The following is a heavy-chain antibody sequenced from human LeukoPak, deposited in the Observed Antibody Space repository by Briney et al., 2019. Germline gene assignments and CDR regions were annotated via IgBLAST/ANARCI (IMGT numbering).Heavy chain of an antibody. CDR2: IYTSGST. CDR1: GGSISSYY. D-gene: IGHD2-2*01. J-gene: IGHJ5*02. V-gene: IGHV4-4*07. Sequence: KPSETLSLTCTVSGGSISSYYWSWIRQPAGKGLEWIGRIYTSGSTNYNPSLKSRVTISVDTSKNQFSLKLSSVTAADTAVYYCARTSSVVVPFRRTYGFDPWGQGTLVTVSS. CDR3: ARTSSVVVPFRRTYGFDP.